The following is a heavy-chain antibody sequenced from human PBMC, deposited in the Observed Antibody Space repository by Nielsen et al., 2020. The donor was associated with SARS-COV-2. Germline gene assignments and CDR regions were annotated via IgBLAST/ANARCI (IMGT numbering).Heavy chain of an antibody. D-gene: IGHD5-18*01. Sequence: ASVKVSCKASDYSFTTFGIHWVRQTPGQGLEWMGWISTHNGHTAYAQNLQGRVTMTTDTSTSTAYVELRSLSSDDTAVYYCARGGDTSLVPYFNGLDVWGQGTTVTFSS. CDR1: DYSFTTFG. CDR2: ISTHNGHT. V-gene: IGHV1-18*01. J-gene: IGHJ6*02. CDR3: ARGGDTSLVPYFNGLDV.